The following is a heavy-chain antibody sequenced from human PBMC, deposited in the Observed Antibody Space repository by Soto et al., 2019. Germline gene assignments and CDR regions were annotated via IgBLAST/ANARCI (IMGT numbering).Heavy chain of an antibody. J-gene: IGHJ4*01. CDR3: AHRRSDGYIDD. V-gene: IGHV2-5*02. Sequence: QITLKESGTTLVKPTQTLTLTCTFSGFSLSTSEVGVGWIRQPPGKALEWLALIYWDDDKRYIPSLKSRLTITRDPTTIPVVLTRPNMDPVDTATYYCAHRRSDGYIDDWGHGTLGTVSS. D-gene: IGHD1-26*01. CDR1: GFSLSTSEVG. CDR2: IYWDDDK.